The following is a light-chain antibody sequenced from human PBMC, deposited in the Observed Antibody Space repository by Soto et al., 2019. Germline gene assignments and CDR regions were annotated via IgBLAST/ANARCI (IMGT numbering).Light chain of an antibody. V-gene: IGKV1-5*03. Sequence: DIQMTQSPATLSASVGDRVTITCRASQTIDSWLAWYQQRPGKPPNLLIYKASTLASGVPSRFSGSGSGTEFTLTISSLEPEDFAVYYCQQYNTYSTFGQGTRLEIK. CDR2: KAS. CDR1: QTIDSW. J-gene: IGKJ5*01. CDR3: QQYNTYST.